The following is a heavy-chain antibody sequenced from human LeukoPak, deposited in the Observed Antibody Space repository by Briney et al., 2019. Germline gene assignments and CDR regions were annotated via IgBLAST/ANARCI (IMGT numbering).Heavy chain of an antibody. J-gene: IGHJ5*02. CDR1: GGSLSSGDYY. CDR2: IYYSGST. Sequence: SQTLSLTCTVSGGSLSSGDYYWSWIRQPPGKGLEWIGYIYYSGSTYYNPSLKSRVTISVDTSKNQFSLKLSSVTAADTAVYYCASSIAVAGTHSDSWFDPWGQGTLVTVSS. D-gene: IGHD6-19*01. V-gene: IGHV4-30-4*01. CDR3: ASSIAVAGTHSDSWFDP.